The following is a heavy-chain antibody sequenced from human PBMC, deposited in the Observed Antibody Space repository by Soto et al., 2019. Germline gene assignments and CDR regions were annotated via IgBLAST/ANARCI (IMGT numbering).Heavy chain of an antibody. J-gene: IGHJ6*02. V-gene: IGHV1-46*01. CDR3: ARVGYSSTGTTLHFHGLDV. CDR2: IYPRGGST. Sequence: ASVKVSCKASGYTFTGHYIHWVRQAPGQRLESMGIIYPRGGSTIYAQKFQGKVTMTRDTSTHTLYMELSSLRSEDTAIYYCARVGYSSTGTTLHFHGLDVWGQGTTVTVSS. CDR1: GYTFTGHY. D-gene: IGHD3-22*01.